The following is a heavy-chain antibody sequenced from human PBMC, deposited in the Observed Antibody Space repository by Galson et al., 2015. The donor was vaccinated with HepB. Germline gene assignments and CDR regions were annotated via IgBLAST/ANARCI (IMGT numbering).Heavy chain of an antibody. Sequence: SVKVSCKASGGTFTSYSINWVRQAPGQGLEWMGGVIPIFGSANYVQKFQGRVTLTADESTGTAYMELTSLRSEDTAVYYCARGPAILWVRELPLMDVWGKGTTATVSS. D-gene: IGHD1-26*01. V-gene: IGHV1-69*13. CDR2: VIPIFGSA. J-gene: IGHJ6*04. CDR1: GGTFTSYS. CDR3: ARGPAILWVRELPLMDV.